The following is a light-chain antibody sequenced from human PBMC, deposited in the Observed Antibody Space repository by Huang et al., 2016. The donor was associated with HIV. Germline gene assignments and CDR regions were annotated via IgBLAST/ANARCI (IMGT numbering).Light chain of an antibody. J-gene: IGKJ1*01. CDR1: QTLVYSDGRTY. CDR3: MQGTRWPWT. Sequence: DVVMTQSPLSLPVTLGQPASISCRSSQTLVYSDGRTYLNWFQQRPGQSPRRLIYKVSNRDSGVPDRFSGSGSGTDFTLRISRVEAEDVGIYYCMQGTRWPWTFGQGTKVEIK. V-gene: IGKV2-30*01. CDR2: KVS.